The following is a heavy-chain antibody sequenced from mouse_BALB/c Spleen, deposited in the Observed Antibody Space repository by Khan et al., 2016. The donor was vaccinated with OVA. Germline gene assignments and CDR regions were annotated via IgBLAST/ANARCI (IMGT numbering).Heavy chain of an antibody. J-gene: IGHJ2*01. Sequence: QVQLKQSGPELVRPGVSVKISCKGSGFTFTDYAMHWVKQSHAKSLEWIGLISTYSGNTNYNQKFKGKATMTVDKYSSTAYMELASMTSEDSAIYYCARPAYDGYYDYWVHGTTLTVSS. CDR1: GFTFTDYA. V-gene: IGHV1S137*01. CDR3: ARPAYDGYYDY. D-gene: IGHD2-3*01. CDR2: ISTYSGNT.